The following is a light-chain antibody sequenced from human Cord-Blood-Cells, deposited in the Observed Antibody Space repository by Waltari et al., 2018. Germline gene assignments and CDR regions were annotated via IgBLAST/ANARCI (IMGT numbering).Light chain of an antibody. CDR3: QQSYSTPPFT. CDR1: QSISSY. CDR2: TAS. Sequence: DIQMTQSPSSLSASVGDSVTITCRASQSISSYLNWYQQKPGKAPKLLIYTASSLQSGVPARFSGSVSGTDVTLTISILQPEEFSTYYCQQSYSTPPFTFGPGTKVDIK. V-gene: IGKV1-39*01. J-gene: IGKJ3*01.